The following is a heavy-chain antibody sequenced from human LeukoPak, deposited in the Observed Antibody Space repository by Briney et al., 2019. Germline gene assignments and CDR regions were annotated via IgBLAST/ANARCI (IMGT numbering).Heavy chain of an antibody. Sequence: SETLSLTCTASGGSISSYYWSWIRQPPGKGLEWIGYIYYSGSTNYNPSLKSRVTISVDTSKNQFSLKLSSVTAADTAVYYCARDQDSGSYHVAFDIWGQGTMVTVSS. CDR1: GGSISSYY. V-gene: IGHV4-59*12. CDR2: IYYSGST. CDR3: ARDQDSGSYHVAFDI. J-gene: IGHJ3*02. D-gene: IGHD1-26*01.